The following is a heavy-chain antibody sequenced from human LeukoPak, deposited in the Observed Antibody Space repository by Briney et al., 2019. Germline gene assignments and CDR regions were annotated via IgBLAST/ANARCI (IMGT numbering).Heavy chain of an antibody. CDR3: ATGVCGSPSCMDV. Sequence: PGRSLRLSCAASGFTFGTYGMHWVRQAPGKGLEWVAVISYDGENKYYADSVKGRFTISRDNSKNTLYLQMNSLRAEHTDVYYCATGVCGSPSCMDVWGRGTQVSVSS. D-gene: IGHD2-15*01. CDR2: ISYDGENK. V-gene: IGHV3-30*03. CDR1: GFTFGTYG. J-gene: IGHJ6*02.